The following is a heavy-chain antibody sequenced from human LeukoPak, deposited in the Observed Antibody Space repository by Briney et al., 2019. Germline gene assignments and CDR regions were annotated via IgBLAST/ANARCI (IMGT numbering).Heavy chain of an antibody. D-gene: IGHD6-13*01. CDR1: GYTFTDYY. CDR2: ISAYNGNT. V-gene: IGHV1-18*04. J-gene: IGHJ4*02. Sequence: ASVKVSCKASGYTFTDYYMHWVRQAPGQGLEWMGWISAYNGNTNYAQKLQGRVTMTTDTSTSTAYMELRSLRSDDTAVYYCARVPSPGIAAPRPVDYWGQGTLVTVSS. CDR3: ARVPSPGIAAPRPVDY.